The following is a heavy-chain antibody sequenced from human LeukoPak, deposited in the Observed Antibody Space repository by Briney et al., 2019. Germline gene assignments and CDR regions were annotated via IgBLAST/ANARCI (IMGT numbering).Heavy chain of an antibody. D-gene: IGHD3-22*01. V-gene: IGHV4-39*07. CDR1: GGSISSSSYY. Sequence: SETLSLTCTVPGGSISSSSYYWGWIRQPPGKGLEWIGSIYYSGSTYYNPSLKSRVTISVDTSKNQFSQKLSSVTAADTAVYYCARAGNYYDSSGYYYCYYYMDVWGKGTTVTVSS. CDR3: ARAGNYYDSSGYYYCYYYMDV. J-gene: IGHJ6*03. CDR2: IYYSGST.